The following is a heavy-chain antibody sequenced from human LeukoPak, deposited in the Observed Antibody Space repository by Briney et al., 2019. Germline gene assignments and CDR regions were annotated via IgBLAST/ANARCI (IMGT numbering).Heavy chain of an antibody. CDR3: ARDRGLSTPPPFALDV. V-gene: IGHV1-69*04. D-gene: IGHD3-10*01. CDR2: IIPDLNIT. Sequence: ASVKVSCKTSGGTFSSSGITWVRQAPGQGLEWMGRIIPDLNITTYAQTFQGSVTITADTSTSTVYMELRSLISEETAVYYCARDRGLSTPPPFALDVWGQGTTVIVSS. J-gene: IGHJ6*02. CDR1: GGTFSSSG.